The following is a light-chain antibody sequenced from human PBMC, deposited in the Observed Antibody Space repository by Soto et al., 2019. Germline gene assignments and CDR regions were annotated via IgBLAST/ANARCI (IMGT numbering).Light chain of an antibody. CDR2: EVT. CDR3: SSYSSSATPYV. J-gene: IGLJ1*01. CDR1: SSDIGPYNY. Sequence: QPVLTQPASVSGYPGQSITIYCIGTSSDIGPYNYVSWYQQHPDKAPKLILYEVTNRPSGASDRFSGSKSGNAAFLTISGLQAEDEADYYCSSYSSSATPYVFGTGTKVTGL. V-gene: IGLV2-14*01.